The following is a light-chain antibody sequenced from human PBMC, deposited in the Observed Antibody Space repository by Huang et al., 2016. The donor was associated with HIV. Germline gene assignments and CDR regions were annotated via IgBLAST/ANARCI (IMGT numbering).Light chain of an antibody. J-gene: IGKJ1*01. CDR1: QSLLNSNGYNY. V-gene: IGKV2-28*01. CDR3: MQARQTPPWT. Sequence: DIVMTQSPLSLSVTPGEPASISCRSSQSLLNSNGYNYLDWYLQRPGQSPPLLIYLASNRASGVPDRFSGSGSGTEFTLKISRVEAEDVGIYYCMQARQTPPWTFGQGTKVEI. CDR2: LAS.